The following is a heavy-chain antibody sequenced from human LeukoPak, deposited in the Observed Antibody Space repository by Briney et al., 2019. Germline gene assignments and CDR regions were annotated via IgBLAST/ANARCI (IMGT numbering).Heavy chain of an antibody. CDR3: ARGGGLRYFDWLIRGYYYYGMDV. D-gene: IGHD3-9*01. CDR1: GGSFSGYY. CDR2: INHSGST. V-gene: IGHV4-34*01. Sequence: PSETLSLSCAVYGGSFSGYYWSWIRQPPGKGLEWIGEINHSGSTNYNPSLKSRVTISVDTSKNQFSLKLSSVTAADTAVYYCARGGGLRYFDWLIRGYYYYGMDVWGQGTTVTVSS. J-gene: IGHJ6*02.